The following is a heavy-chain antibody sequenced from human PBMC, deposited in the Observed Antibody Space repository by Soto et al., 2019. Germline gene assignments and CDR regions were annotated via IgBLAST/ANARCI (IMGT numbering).Heavy chain of an antibody. CDR1: GGSISSFTYY. J-gene: IGHJ5*02. Sequence: SETLSLTCSVSGGSISSFTYYWGWIRQPPGKGLEWIGTVYYNENTYYNPSLKSRVTITVDTAKNQFSLNLRSVTAADTARYFCARRERYSGSPGWFDPWGPGTLLTVSS. V-gene: IGHV4-39*01. CDR2: VYYNENT. D-gene: IGHD3-9*01. CDR3: ARRERYSGSPGWFDP.